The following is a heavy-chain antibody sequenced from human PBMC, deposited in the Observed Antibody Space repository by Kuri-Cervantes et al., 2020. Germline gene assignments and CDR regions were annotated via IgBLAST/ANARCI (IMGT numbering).Heavy chain of an antibody. V-gene: IGHV3-30*02. CDR2: IWSDGSNK. CDR3: AKDIAAAGTSYYYYGMDV. D-gene: IGHD6-13*01. Sequence: GESLKISCAASGFTFSSYAMHWVRQAPGKGLEWVAVIWSDGSNKYYADSVKGRFTISRDNSKNTLYLQMNSPRAEDTALYYCAKDIAAAGTSYYYYGMDVWGQGTTVTVSS. J-gene: IGHJ6*02. CDR1: GFTFSSYA.